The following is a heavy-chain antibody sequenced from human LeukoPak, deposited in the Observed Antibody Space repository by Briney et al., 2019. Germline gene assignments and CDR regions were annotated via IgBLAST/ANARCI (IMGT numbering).Heavy chain of an antibody. CDR2: IYHSGST. CDR3: ARRVSGSYYNYFDY. D-gene: IGHD1-26*01. CDR1: GYSISSGYY. V-gene: IGHV4-38-2*01. J-gene: IGHJ4*02. Sequence: SETLSLTCAVSGYSISSGYYWGWIRQPPGEGLEWIGSIYHSGSTYYNPSLKSRVTISVDTPKKQFSLKLSSVTAADTAVYYCARRVSGSYYNYFDYWGQGTLVTVSS.